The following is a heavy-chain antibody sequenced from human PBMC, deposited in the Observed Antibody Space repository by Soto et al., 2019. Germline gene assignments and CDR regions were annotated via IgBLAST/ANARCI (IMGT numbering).Heavy chain of an antibody. D-gene: IGHD3-10*01. CDR1: GGSFSGYQ. Sequence: QVQLQQWGAGLLKPSETLSLTCAVYGGSFSGYQWTWIRQTPGKGLEWIGEINDSGNINYNPSLKGRVTILLASPKWPLSLRLSSVTAADSAVYYCARGLILWFGELSRRGGYYYYMDVWGKGTTVTVSS. CDR2: INDSGNI. V-gene: IGHV4-34*01. CDR3: ARGLILWFGELSRRGGYYYYMDV. J-gene: IGHJ6*03.